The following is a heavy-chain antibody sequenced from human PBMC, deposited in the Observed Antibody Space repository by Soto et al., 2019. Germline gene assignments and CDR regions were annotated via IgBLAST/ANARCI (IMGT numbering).Heavy chain of an antibody. CDR3: AKARGSYYNYYYNMDV. J-gene: IGHJ6*02. Sequence: GGSLRLSCAASGFTFSNNWMHWVRQAPGKGPVWVSRINSDGSSTYYADSVKGRFTISRDNSKNTLYLQMNSLRAEDTAVYYCAKARGSYYNYYYNMDVWGQGTTVTVSS. CDR2: INSDGSST. CDR1: GFTFSNNW. V-gene: IGHV3-74*01. D-gene: IGHD1-26*01.